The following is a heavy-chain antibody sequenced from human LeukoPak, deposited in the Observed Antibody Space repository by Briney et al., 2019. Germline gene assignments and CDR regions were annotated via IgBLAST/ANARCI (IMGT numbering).Heavy chain of an antibody. D-gene: IGHD3-22*01. V-gene: IGHV1-46*01. CDR2: INPSDGYT. CDR3: AREVFGTEFYDST. J-gene: IGHJ5*02. CDR1: GSTFTNYY. Sequence: GASVKVSCKASGSTFTNYYTRWVRQAPGQGLEWMGFINPSDGYTSYAQKFQGRVTLTRVTSTNTVYMELSSLRSDDTAVYYCAREVFGTEFYDSTWGQGTLVTVSS.